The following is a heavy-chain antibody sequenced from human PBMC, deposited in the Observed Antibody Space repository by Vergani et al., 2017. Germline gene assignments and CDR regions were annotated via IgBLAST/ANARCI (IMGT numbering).Heavy chain of an antibody. CDR3: ARGVTGTTLHYFDY. CDR2: IYTSVST. D-gene: IGHD1-20*01. Sequence: QVQLQESGPGLVKPSQTLSLTCTVSGGSISSGSYYWSWIRQPAGKGLEWIGRIYTSVSTHYNPSLKSRVTISVDTSKNQFSLKLSSVTDADTALYYCARGVTGTTLHYFDYWGEGTLVTVSA. V-gene: IGHV4-61*02. CDR1: GGSISSGSYY. J-gene: IGHJ4*02.